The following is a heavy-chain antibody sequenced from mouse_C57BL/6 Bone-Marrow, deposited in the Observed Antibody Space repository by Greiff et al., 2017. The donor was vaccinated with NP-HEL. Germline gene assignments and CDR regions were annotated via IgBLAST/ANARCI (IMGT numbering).Heavy chain of an antibody. CDR2: IYPRSGNT. V-gene: IGHV1-81*01. CDR3: ARGLLLYWYFDV. CDR1: GYTFTSYG. J-gene: IGHJ1*03. D-gene: IGHD1-1*01. Sequence: VQLQQSGAELARPGASVKLSCKASGYTFTSYGISWVKQRTGQGLEWIGEIYPRSGNTYYIEKFKGKATLTADKSSSTAYMELRSRTSEESAVYFCARGLLLYWYFDVWGTGTTVTVSA.